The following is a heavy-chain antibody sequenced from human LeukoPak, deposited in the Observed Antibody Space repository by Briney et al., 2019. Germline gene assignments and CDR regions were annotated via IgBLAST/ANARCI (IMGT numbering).Heavy chain of an antibody. Sequence: GRSLRLSCAASGFTFSSYAMHWVRQAPGKGLEWVAVISYDGSNKYYADSVKGRFTISRDNAKNSLYLQMNSLRAEDTAVYYCARDEAVTTGFDYWGQGTLVTVSS. V-gene: IGHV3-30-3*01. CDR1: GFTFSSYA. CDR3: ARDEAVTTGFDY. CDR2: ISYDGSNK. D-gene: IGHD4-11*01. J-gene: IGHJ4*02.